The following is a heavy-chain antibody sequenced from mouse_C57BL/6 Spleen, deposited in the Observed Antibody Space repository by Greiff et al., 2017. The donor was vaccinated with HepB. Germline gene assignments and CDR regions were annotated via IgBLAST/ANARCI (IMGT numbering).Heavy chain of an antibody. Sequence: DVKLVESGGGLVKPGGSLKLSCAASGFTFSDYGMHWVRQAPEKGLEWVAYISSGSSTIYYADTVKGRFTISRDNAKNTLFLQMTSLRSEDTAMYYCARGNYYGSSPFDYWGQGTTLTVSS. D-gene: IGHD1-1*01. CDR2: ISSGSSTI. CDR1: GFTFSDYG. CDR3: ARGNYYGSSPFDY. J-gene: IGHJ2*01. V-gene: IGHV5-17*01.